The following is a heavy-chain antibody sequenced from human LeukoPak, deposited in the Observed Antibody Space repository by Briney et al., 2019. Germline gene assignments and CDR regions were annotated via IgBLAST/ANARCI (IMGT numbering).Heavy chain of an antibody. V-gene: IGHV4-59*01. CDR3: ARDYDDYFDY. J-gene: IGHJ4*02. CDR1: GGSISNYY. D-gene: IGHD3-3*01. Sequence: SETLSLTCTVSGGSISNYYWSWIRQPPGEGLEWIGYIYYSGSTNYNPSLKSRVIISVDTSKNQFSLKLSSVAAADTAVYYCARDYDDYFDYWGQGTLVTVSS. CDR2: IYYSGST.